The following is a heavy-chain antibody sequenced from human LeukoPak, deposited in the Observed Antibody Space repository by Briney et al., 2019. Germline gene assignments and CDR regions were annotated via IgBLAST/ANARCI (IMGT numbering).Heavy chain of an antibody. J-gene: IGHJ4*02. CDR3: AKDLPPYYYDSSGYYDY. CDR1: GNYW. Sequence: GGSLRLSCAASGNYWMHWVRQAPGKGLVWVSHINSDGSWTSYADSVKGRFTISRDNSKNTLYLQMNSLRAEDTAIYHCAKDLPPYYYDSSGYYDYWGQGTLVTVSS. V-gene: IGHV3-74*01. D-gene: IGHD3-22*01. CDR2: INSDGSWT.